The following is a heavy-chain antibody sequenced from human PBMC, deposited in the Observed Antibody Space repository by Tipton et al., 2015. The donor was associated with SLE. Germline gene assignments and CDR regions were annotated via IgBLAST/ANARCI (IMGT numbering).Heavy chain of an antibody. Sequence: GSLRLSCAASGFTVSSNYMTWVRQAPGKGLEWVSLIYSGGSTYYADSVKGRFTISRDNSKNTLYLQMNSLRAEDTAVYYCAREYHMAFDYWGQGTLVTVSS. D-gene: IGHD5-24*01. J-gene: IGHJ4*02. CDR2: IYSGGST. V-gene: IGHV3-53*01. CDR1: GFTVSSNY. CDR3: AREYHMAFDY.